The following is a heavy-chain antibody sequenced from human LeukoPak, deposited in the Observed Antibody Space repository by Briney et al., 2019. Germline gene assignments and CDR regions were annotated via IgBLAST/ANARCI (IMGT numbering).Heavy chain of an antibody. V-gene: IGHV1-18*01. CDR3: ARDPCSDTSCYARD. CDR1: GYTFNTYG. Sequence: ASVKVSCKPSGYTFNTYGITWVRQAPGQGLEWMGSISAYNSNTHSAQRFQGRVTMTTDASTSTAYMELGSLRSDDTAVYYCARDPCSDTSCYARDWGQGTLVTVSS. D-gene: IGHD2-15*01. J-gene: IGHJ4*02. CDR2: ISAYNSNT.